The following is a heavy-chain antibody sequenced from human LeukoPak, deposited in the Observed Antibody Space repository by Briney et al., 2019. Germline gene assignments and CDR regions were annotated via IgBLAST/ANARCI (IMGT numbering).Heavy chain of an antibody. CDR2: ISTSSNAI. CDR1: GFTFSTYS. J-gene: IGHJ4*02. V-gene: IGHV3-48*01. Sequence: PGGSLRLSCAASGFTFSTYSMNWVRQAPGKGLEWVSYISTSSNAIHYADSVKGRFTISRDNAKNSLYLQMNSLRAEDTAVYYCARDLNSNYLRVHDYWGQGTLVTVSS. D-gene: IGHD4-11*01. CDR3: ARDLNSNYLRVHDY.